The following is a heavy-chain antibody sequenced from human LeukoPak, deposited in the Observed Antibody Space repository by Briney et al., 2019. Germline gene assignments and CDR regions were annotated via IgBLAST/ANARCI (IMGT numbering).Heavy chain of an antibody. D-gene: IGHD6-6*01. Sequence: PGGSLRLSCAASGFTFSDYYMSWIRQAPGKGLEWVSYISSGGSYIYYADSVKGRFTISRDNAKNSLYLQMNSLRAEDTAVYYCARLARPRPYFDYWGQGTLVTVSS. J-gene: IGHJ4*02. CDR2: ISSGGSYI. V-gene: IGHV3-11*04. CDR1: GFTFSDYY. CDR3: ARLARPRPYFDY.